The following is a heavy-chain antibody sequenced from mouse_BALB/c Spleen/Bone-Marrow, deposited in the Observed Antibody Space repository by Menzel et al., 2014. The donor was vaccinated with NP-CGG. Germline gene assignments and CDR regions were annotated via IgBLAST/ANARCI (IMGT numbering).Heavy chain of an antibody. V-gene: IGHV5-9-3*01. CDR3: ARSLYDYDAMDY. J-gene: IGHJ4*01. Sequence: EVHLVESGGGLVKPGGSLKLSCAASGFTFSSYAMPWVRQTPEKRLEWVATISSGGSYTYYADSGKGRLTISRDNAKNTLYLQMSSLRSEDTAMYYCARSLYDYDAMDYWGQGTSVTVSS. CDR1: GFTFSSYA. D-gene: IGHD1-1*01. CDR2: ISSGGSYT.